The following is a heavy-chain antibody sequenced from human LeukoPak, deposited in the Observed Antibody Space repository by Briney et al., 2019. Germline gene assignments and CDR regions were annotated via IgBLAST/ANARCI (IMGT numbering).Heavy chain of an antibody. V-gene: IGHV3-21*01. CDR1: GFTFSSYS. Sequence: GGSLRLSCAASGFTFSSYSMNWVRQAPGKGLEWVSSISSSSSYIYYADSVKGRFTISRDNAKNPLYLQMNSLRAEDTAVYYCARVRGSYRDYYMDVWGKGTTVTVSS. CDR2: ISSSSSYI. J-gene: IGHJ6*03. D-gene: IGHD1-26*01. CDR3: ARVRGSYRDYYMDV.